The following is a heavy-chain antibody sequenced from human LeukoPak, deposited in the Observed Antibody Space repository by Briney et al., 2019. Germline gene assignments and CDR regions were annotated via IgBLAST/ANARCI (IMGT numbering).Heavy chain of an antibody. CDR2: ISSSGSTI. CDR3: AKSGPRGYFFDY. CDR1: GFTFSSYE. Sequence: GGSLRLSCAASGFTFSSYEMNWVRQAPGKGLEWVSYISSSGSTIYYADSVKGRFTISRDNSKNTLYLQMNSLRAEDTAVYYCAKSGPRGYFFDYWGQGTLVTVSS. D-gene: IGHD3-22*01. V-gene: IGHV3-48*03. J-gene: IGHJ4*02.